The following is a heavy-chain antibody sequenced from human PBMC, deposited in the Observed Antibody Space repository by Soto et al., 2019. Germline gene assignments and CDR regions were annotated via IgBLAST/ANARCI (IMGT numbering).Heavy chain of an antibody. Sequence: SETLSLTCAVYGGSFSGYYWSWIRQPPGKGLEWIGEINHSGSTNYNPSLKSRVTISVDTSNNQFSLTLNSVTAADTAVYYCARAQFYSGSGRYNNLMFDPWGQGTQVTVSS. CDR2: INHSGST. D-gene: IGHD3-10*01. J-gene: IGHJ5*02. V-gene: IGHV4-34*01. CDR1: GGSFSGYY. CDR3: ARAQFYSGSGRYNNLMFDP.